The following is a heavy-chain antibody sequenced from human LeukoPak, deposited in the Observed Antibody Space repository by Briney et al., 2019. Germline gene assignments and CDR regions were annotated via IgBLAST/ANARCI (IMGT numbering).Heavy chain of an antibody. Sequence: SQTLSLTFAISGDSVSSTNAAWAWIRQSPSGGLEWLGRTYYRSKWYSDYALFVKGRVTINPDTSRNQFSLQLNSVTPEDRAVYFCARGNTVTGYYFDYWGQGTLVTVSS. J-gene: IGHJ4*02. CDR3: ARGNTVTGYYFDY. V-gene: IGHV6-1*01. CDR1: GDSVSSTNAA. D-gene: IGHD4-17*01. CDR2: TYYRSKWYS.